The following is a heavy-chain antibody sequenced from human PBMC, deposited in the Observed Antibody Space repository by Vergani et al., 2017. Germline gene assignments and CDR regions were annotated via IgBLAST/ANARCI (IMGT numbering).Heavy chain of an antibody. Sequence: QVQLVESGGGVVQPGRSLRLSCAASGFTFSSYGMHWVRQAPGKGLEWVAVIWYDGSNKYYADSVKGRFTISRDNSKNTLYLQMTSLRAEDTAVYYCARGRPTYYDFWSGYKYYYGMDVWGQGTTVTVSS. CDR3: ARGRPTYYDFWSGYKYYYGMDV. V-gene: IGHV3-33*01. CDR2: IWYDGSNK. D-gene: IGHD3-3*01. J-gene: IGHJ6*02. CDR1: GFTFSSYG.